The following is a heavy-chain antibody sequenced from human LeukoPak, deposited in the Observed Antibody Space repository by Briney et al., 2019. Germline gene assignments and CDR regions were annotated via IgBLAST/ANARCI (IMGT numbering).Heavy chain of an antibody. J-gene: IGHJ6*03. D-gene: IGHD5-18*01. CDR3: ARGGYSYGSHYYSYMDV. V-gene: IGHV4-4*09. CDR1: GGSISSYY. Sequence: PSETLSLTCTVPGGSISSYYWRWIRQPPGKGLYWIGYTYTSGSTNYNPSLKSRVTISVDASKTQFSLKLSSVTAADTAVYYCARGGYSYGSHYYSYMDVWGKGTTVTVSS. CDR2: TYTSGST.